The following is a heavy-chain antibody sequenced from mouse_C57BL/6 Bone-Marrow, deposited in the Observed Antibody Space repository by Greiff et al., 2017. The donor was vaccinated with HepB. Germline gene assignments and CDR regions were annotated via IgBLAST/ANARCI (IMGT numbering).Heavy chain of an antibody. V-gene: IGHV3-6*01. J-gene: IGHJ1*03. CDR1: GYSITSGYY. D-gene: IGHD2-2*01. Sequence: DVHLVESGPGLVKPSQSLSLTCSVTGYSITSGYYWNWIRQFPGNKLEWMGYISYDGSNNYNPSLKNRISITRDTSKNQFFLKLNSVTTEDTATYYCARDGYDSYWYFDVWGTGTTVTVAS. CDR3: ARDGYDSYWYFDV. CDR2: ISYDGSN.